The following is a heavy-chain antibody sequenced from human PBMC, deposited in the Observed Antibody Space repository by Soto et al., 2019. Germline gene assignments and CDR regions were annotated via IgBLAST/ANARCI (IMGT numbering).Heavy chain of an antibody. CDR1: GRSISSYY. Sequence: WETLSLTCTVPGRSISSYYWSWIRQPPGKGLAWIGYIYYSGSTNYNPSLKSRVTISVDTSKNQFSLKLSSVTAADTAVYYCARDTGTYYYDSSGGFDYWGQGTLVTVSS. J-gene: IGHJ4*02. CDR3: ARDTGTYYYDSSGGFDY. V-gene: IGHV4-59*01. D-gene: IGHD3-22*01. CDR2: IYYSGST.